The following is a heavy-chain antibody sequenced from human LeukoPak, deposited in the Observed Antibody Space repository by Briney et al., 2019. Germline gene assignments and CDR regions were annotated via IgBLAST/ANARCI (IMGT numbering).Heavy chain of an antibody. J-gene: IGHJ4*02. D-gene: IGHD3-16*02. CDR1: GYTFTSYY. CDR2: INPSGGST. Sequence: GASVKVSCKASGYTFTSYYMHWVRQAPGQGLEWMGLINPSGGSTSYAQKFQGRVTMTRDTSTSTVYMELSSLRSEDTAVYYCARDRVSMITFGGVIVMGSFDYWGQGTLVTVSS. CDR3: ARDRVSMITFGGVIVMGSFDY. V-gene: IGHV1-46*01.